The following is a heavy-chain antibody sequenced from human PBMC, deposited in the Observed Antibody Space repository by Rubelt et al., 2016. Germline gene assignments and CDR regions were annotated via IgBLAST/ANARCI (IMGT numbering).Heavy chain of an antibody. CDR2: IYHSGST. V-gene: IGHV4-59*01. J-gene: IGHJ4*02. CDR1: GGSFSTSY. CDR3: ARDSRDVYKSFDY. D-gene: IGHD5-24*01. Sequence: QVQLQESGPGLVKPSETLSLTCTVSGGSFSTSYWNWIRQSPGKGLEWVGYIYHSGSTKYNPSLKSLVTMSADPSKNQSSLKLSFGTAAGTAVYYCARDSRDVYKSFDYWGQGTLVTVSS.